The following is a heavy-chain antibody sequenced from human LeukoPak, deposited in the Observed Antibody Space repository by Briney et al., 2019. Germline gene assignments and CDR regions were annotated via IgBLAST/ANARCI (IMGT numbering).Heavy chain of an antibody. V-gene: IGHV3-74*01. D-gene: IGHD6-6*01. CDR2: ISPTGSTT. Sequence: GGSLRLSCTASGFSFSGHWMHWARRLPGKGLVWVSRISPTGSTTSYADSVKGRFTVSRDNAKNALYLQVNNLRAEDTAVYYCARGPNSNWSGLDFWGQGTLLTVSS. CDR3: ARGPNSNWSGLDF. J-gene: IGHJ4*02. CDR1: GFSFSGHW.